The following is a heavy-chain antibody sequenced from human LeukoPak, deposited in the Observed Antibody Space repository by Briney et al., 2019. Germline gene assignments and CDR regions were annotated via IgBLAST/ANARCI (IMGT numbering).Heavy chain of an antibody. CDR2: ISSSSSTI. CDR3: ARSRDCGGDCYPQGAFDI. Sequence: PGGSLRLSCAASGFTFSSYSMNWVRQAPGEGLEWVSYISSSSSTIYYADSVKGRFTISRDNAKNSLYLQMNSLRAEDTAVYYCARSRDCGGDCYPQGAFDIWGQGTMVTVSS. CDR1: GFTFSSYS. D-gene: IGHD2-21*02. V-gene: IGHV3-48*01. J-gene: IGHJ3*02.